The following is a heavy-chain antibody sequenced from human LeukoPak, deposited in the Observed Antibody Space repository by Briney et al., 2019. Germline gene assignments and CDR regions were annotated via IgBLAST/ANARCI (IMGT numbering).Heavy chain of an antibody. CDR3: ARVSRVTMIVVVTHYYYYMDV. J-gene: IGHJ6*03. CDR1: GGSFSGYY. Sequence: PSETLSLTCAVYGGSFSGYYWSWIRQPPGKGLEWIGEINHSGSTNYNPSLKSRVTISVDTSKNQFSLKLSSVTAADTAVYYCARVSRVTMIVVVTHYYYYMDVWGKGTTVTVSS. V-gene: IGHV4-34*01. D-gene: IGHD3-22*01. CDR2: INHSGST.